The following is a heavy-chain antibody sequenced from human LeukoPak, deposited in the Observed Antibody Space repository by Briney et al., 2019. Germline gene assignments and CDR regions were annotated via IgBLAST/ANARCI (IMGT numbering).Heavy chain of an antibody. V-gene: IGHV3-23*01. J-gene: IGHJ4*02. CDR2: NSGSGGST. D-gene: IGHD1-26*01. CDR3: AKDSQRGSGSYYFDY. CDR1: GFTYSSYA. Sequence: GGSLRLSCAASGFTYSSYAMSWVRQAPGKGLGWVSANSGSGGSTYYADSVKGRFTISRDNSKNTLYLQMNSLRAEDTAVYYCAKDSQRGSGSYYFDYWGQGTLVTVSS.